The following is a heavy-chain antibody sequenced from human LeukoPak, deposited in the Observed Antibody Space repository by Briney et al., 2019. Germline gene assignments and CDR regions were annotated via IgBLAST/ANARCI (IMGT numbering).Heavy chain of an antibody. D-gene: IGHD5-24*01. CDR1: GGSIRSSSYY. V-gene: IGHV4-39*01. CDR2: IYYSGST. Sequence: SETLSLTCTVSGGSIRSSSYYWGWIRQPPRKGLEWIGSIYYSGSTYYNASLKSRGTISVDTSKNQFSLKLSSVTAADTAVYYCARTENYIPEDWFDPWGQGTLVTVSS. J-gene: IGHJ5*02. CDR3: ARTENYIPEDWFDP.